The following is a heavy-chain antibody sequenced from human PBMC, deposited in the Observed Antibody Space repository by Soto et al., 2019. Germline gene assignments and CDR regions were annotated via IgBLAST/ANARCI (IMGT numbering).Heavy chain of an antibody. CDR2: IYYSGST. CDR3: ATTVTTGGAFDI. Sequence: SETLSLTCTVSGGSISSSSYYWGWIRQPPGKGLEWIGSIYYSGSTYYNTSLKNRVTIPVDTSKNQFSMKLSSVTAADTAVYYCATTVTTGGAFDIWGQGTMVTVSS. J-gene: IGHJ3*02. CDR1: GGSISSSSYY. D-gene: IGHD4-17*01. V-gene: IGHV4-39*01.